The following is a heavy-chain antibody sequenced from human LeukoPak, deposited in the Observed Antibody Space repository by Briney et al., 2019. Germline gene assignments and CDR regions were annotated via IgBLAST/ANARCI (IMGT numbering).Heavy chain of an antibody. J-gene: IGHJ4*02. D-gene: IGHD3-22*01. CDR2: IYTSGST. Sequence: SETLSLTCTVSGGSISSYYWSWIRQPAGKGLEWIGRIYTSGSTNYNPSLKSRVTMSVDTSKNQFPLKLSSVTAADTAVYYCARGGYYYDSSGYYRFDYWGQGTLVTVSS. V-gene: IGHV4-4*07. CDR3: ARGGYYYDSSGYYRFDY. CDR1: GGSISSYY.